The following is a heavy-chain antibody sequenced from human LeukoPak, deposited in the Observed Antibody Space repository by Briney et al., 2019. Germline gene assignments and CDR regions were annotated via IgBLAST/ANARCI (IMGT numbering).Heavy chain of an antibody. CDR3: ARDSAPWSGHYMDV. D-gene: IGHD3-3*01. V-gene: IGHV4-4*07. CDR2: IYTSGST. J-gene: IGHJ6*03. Sequence: NPPETLSLTCTVSGGSISTYYWSWIRQPAGKGLEWIGRIYTSGSTTYNPSLKSRVTMSVDTSKNQFSLKLTSVTAADTAVYYCARDSAPWSGHYMDVWGKGTTVTVSS. CDR1: GGSISTYY.